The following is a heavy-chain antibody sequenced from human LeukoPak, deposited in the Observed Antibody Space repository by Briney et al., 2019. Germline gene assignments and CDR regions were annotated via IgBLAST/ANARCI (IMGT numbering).Heavy chain of an antibody. CDR3: ARDASIYDNSAYYYLW. CDR2: TTPMFGTA. J-gene: IGHJ4*02. Sequence: SVKVSCKASGGTFSSYAISWVRQAPGQGLEWMGGTTPMFGTANYAQKFQGRVTITAHESSSTAYMELSSLRSEDTAVYYCARDASIYDNSAYYYLWWGQGTLVTVSS. CDR1: GGTFSSYA. V-gene: IGHV1-69*13. D-gene: IGHD3-22*01.